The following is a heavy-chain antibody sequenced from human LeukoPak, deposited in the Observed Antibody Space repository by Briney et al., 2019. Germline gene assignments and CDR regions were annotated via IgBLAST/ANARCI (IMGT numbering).Heavy chain of an antibody. CDR3: ARDRQQQLAFDY. CDR2: INPNSGGT. V-gene: IGHV1-2*02. Sequence: ASVKVSCKASGYTFTGYYMHWVRQAPGQGLEWMGWINPNSGGTNYAQKFQGRATMTTDTSTSTAYMELRSLRSDDTAVYYCARDRQQQLAFDYWGQGTLVTVSS. CDR1: GYTFTGYY. D-gene: IGHD6-13*01. J-gene: IGHJ4*02.